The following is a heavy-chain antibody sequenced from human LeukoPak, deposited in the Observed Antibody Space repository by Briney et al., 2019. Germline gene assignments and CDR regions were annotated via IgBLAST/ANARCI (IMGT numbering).Heavy chain of an antibody. Sequence: SVKVSCKASGGTFSSYAISWVRQAPGQGLEWMGGIIPIFGTANYAQKFQGRVTITADESTSTAYMELSSLRSEDTAVYYCARGSGYYYDSSGDIRFDPWGQGTLVTVSS. CDR2: IIPIFGTA. CDR3: ARGSGYYYDSSGDIRFDP. V-gene: IGHV1-69*01. CDR1: GGTFSSYA. J-gene: IGHJ5*02. D-gene: IGHD3-22*01.